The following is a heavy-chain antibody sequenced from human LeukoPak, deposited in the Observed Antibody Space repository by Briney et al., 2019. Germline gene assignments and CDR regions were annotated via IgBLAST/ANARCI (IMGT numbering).Heavy chain of an antibody. CDR3: AKVTYGSGTYGAFDY. CDR1: GFTFSNYW. Sequence: PGGSLRLSCAASGFTFSNYWMSWVRQAPGKGLEWLANIKQDGTLKYYVDSVEGRFTISRDNAKNSLYLQMNSLRAEDTAVYYCAKVTYGSGTYGAFDYWGQGTLVTVSS. J-gene: IGHJ4*02. D-gene: IGHD3-10*01. CDR2: IKQDGTLK. V-gene: IGHV3-7*03.